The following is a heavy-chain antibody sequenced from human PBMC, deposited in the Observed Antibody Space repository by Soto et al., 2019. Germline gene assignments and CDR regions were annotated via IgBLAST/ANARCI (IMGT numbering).Heavy chain of an antibody. Sequence: GESLKISCKGSGYSFTSYWIGWVRQMPGKGPEWMGIIYPGDSDTRYSPSFQGQVTISADKSISTAYLQWSSLKASDTAMYYCARGIDGSGSYGYYFDDWGQGTLGTVDS. D-gene: IGHD3-10*01. CDR2: IYPGDSDT. CDR1: GYSFTSYW. J-gene: IGHJ4*02. V-gene: IGHV5-51*01. CDR3: ARGIDGSGSYGYYFDD.